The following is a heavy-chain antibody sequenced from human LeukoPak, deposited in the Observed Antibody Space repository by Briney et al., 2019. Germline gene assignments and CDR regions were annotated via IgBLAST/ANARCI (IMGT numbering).Heavy chain of an antibody. CDR3: ARGSRVSSSWLPYYYYGMDV. J-gene: IGHJ6*04. CDR1: GFTFSSYE. V-gene: IGHV3-48*03. CDR2: ISSSGSTI. D-gene: IGHD6-13*01. Sequence: GGSLRLSCAASGFTFSSYEMDWDRQAPGKGLEWVSYISSSGSTIYYADSVKGRFTVSRDNAKNSLYLQMNSLRAEDTAVYYCARGSRVSSSWLPYYYYGMDVWGKGTTVTVSS.